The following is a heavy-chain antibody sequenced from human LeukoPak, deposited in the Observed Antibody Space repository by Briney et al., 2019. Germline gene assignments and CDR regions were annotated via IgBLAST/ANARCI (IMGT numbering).Heavy chain of an antibody. D-gene: IGHD6-13*01. V-gene: IGHV3-33*01. Sequence: PGGSLRLSCAASGFTFSSYGMHWVRQAPGKGLEWAAVIWSDGSSKHYADSVKGRFTISRDNSKNTLYLQMSSRRAEDTALYYCARGQPPSYYDMDVWGQGTTVTVSS. CDR2: IWSDGSSK. CDR3: ARGQPPSYYDMDV. J-gene: IGHJ6*02. CDR1: GFTFSSYG.